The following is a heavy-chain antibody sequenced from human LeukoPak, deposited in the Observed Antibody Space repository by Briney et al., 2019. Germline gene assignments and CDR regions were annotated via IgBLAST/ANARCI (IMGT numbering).Heavy chain of an antibody. CDR2: ISSSSSTI. Sequence: GGSLRLSCAASGFTFSSYSMNWVRQAPGKGLEGVSYISSSSSTIYYADSVKGRFTISRDNAKHSLYLQMNSLRAEDTSVYYCARDSSGWWMVDYWGQGTLVTVSS. CDR1: GFTFSSYS. V-gene: IGHV3-48*04. CDR3: ARDSSGWWMVDY. D-gene: IGHD6-19*01. J-gene: IGHJ4*02.